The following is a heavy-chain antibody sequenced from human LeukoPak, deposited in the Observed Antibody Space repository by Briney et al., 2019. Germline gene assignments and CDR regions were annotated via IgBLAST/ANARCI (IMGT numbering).Heavy chain of an antibody. D-gene: IGHD6-6*01. V-gene: IGHV1-69*05. J-gene: IGHJ4*02. CDR3: ARGIAARPGRFDY. CDR2: IIPIFGTA. Sequence: ASVTVSCKASGGTFSSYAISWVRQAPGQGLEWMGGIIPIFGTANYAQKFQGGVTITTDESTSTAYMELSSLRSEDTAVYYCARGIAARPGRFDYWGQGTLVTVSS. CDR1: GGTFSSYA.